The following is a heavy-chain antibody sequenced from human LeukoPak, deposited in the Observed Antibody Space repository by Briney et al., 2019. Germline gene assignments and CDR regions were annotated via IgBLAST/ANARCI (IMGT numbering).Heavy chain of an antibody. CDR2: ISGSGGST. CDR3: ASRMKGAAGYFDN. J-gene: IGHJ4*02. D-gene: IGHD6-13*01. V-gene: IGHV3-23*01. Sequence: PGGSLRLSCAASGFTFSSYGMHWVRQAPGKGLEWVSGKGLEWVSSISGSGGSTNYADSVKGRFTISRDNSKNTLDLQMNSLEADDTAVYYCASRMKGAAGYFDNRGQGTLVIVSS. CDR1: GFTFSSYG.